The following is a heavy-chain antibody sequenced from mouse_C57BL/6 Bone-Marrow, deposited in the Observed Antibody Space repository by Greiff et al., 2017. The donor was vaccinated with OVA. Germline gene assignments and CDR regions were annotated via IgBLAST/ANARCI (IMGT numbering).Heavy chain of an antibody. CDR3: TGEGGTWGYCDV. Sequence: EVMLVESGGGLVQPGGSMKLSCVASGFTFSNYWMNWVRQSPEKGLEWVAQIRLKYVNYATHYAESVKGRFTISRDDSKNSVYLQRNNLSAEDTGIDYCTGEGGTWGYCDVWGTGTTGTVSS. V-gene: IGHV6-3*01. D-gene: IGHD3-3*01. CDR1: GFTFSNYW. J-gene: IGHJ1*03. CDR2: IRLKYVNYAT.